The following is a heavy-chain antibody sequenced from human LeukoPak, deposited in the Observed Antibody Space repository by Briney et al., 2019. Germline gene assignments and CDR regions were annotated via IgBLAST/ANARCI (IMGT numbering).Heavy chain of an antibody. CDR1: GGSFSGYY. V-gene: IGHV4-34*01. CDR2: INHSGST. J-gene: IGHJ3*02. CDR3: ARQNDAFDI. Sequence: SETLSLTCAVYGGSFSGYYWSWIRQPPGKGLEWIGEINHSGSTNYNPSLKSRVTISVDTSKNQFSLKLSSVTAADTVVYYCARQNDAFDIWGQGTMVTVSS.